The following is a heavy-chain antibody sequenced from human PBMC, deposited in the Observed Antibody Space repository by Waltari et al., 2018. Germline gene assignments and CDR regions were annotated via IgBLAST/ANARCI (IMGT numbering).Heavy chain of an antibody. J-gene: IGHJ4*02. CDR1: GGSFSGYY. D-gene: IGHD1-26*01. CDR3: AGTPVGVTFLYFDY. V-gene: IGHV4-34*01. Sequence: QVQLQQWGAGLLKPSETLSLTCAVYGGSFSGYYWSWIRQSPGKGLEWIGEINYSGSTNSNPSLKGRVTISIDTSKTQFSLELTSVTGADTAVYYCAGTPVGVTFLYFDYWGQGTLVTVSS. CDR2: INYSGST.